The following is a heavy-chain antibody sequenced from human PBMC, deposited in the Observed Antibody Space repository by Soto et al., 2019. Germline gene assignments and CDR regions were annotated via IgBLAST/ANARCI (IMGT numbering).Heavy chain of an antibody. D-gene: IGHD3-22*01. Sequence: PSETLSLTCTVSGGSISSSSYYWGWIRQPPGKGLEWIGSIYYSGSTYYNPSLKSRVTISVDTSKNQFSLKLSSVTAADTAVYYCASTNTYYYDSSGYYFDYWGQGTLVTVSS. CDR1: GGSISSSSYY. V-gene: IGHV4-39*01. J-gene: IGHJ4*02. CDR2: IYYSGST. CDR3: ASTNTYYYDSSGYYFDY.